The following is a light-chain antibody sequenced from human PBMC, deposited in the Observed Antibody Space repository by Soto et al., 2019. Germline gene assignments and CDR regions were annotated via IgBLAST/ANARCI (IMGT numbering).Light chain of an antibody. V-gene: IGLV2-14*03. J-gene: IGLJ1*01. CDR3: PSYTTSITYV. CDR2: DVS. CDR1: SSDFGDFNY. Sequence: QSALTQPASVSGSPVQSSTISCTGTSSDFGDFNYVFWYQQHPGNAPKLLIYDVSNRPSGVSNRFSGSKSGDTASLTISVLQAEDEAEYYCPSYTTSITYVFGTGTKVTVL.